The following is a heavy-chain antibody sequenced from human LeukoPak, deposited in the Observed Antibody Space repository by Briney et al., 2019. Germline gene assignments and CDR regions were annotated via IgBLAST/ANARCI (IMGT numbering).Heavy chain of an antibody. CDR1: GYTFTSYA. CDR2: INPNSGGT. CDR3: ARDDYYGSGGAWRY. J-gene: IGHJ4*02. V-gene: IGHV1-2*02. D-gene: IGHD3-10*01. Sequence: GASVKVSCKASGYTFTSYAMNWVRQAPGQGLEWMGWINPNSGGTNYAQKFQGRVTMTRDTSISTAYMELSRLRSDDTAVYYCARDDYYGSGGAWRYWGQGTLVTVSS.